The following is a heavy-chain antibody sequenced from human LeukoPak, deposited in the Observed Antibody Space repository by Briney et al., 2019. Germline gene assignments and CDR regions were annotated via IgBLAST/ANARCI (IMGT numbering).Heavy chain of an antibody. CDR2: IIPIFGTA. CDR1: GGTFSSYA. J-gene: IGHJ5*02. V-gene: IGHV1-69*05. D-gene: IGHD3-10*01. CDR3: ARDRGSGSYSNWFDP. Sequence: ASVKVSCKASGGTFSSYAISWVRQAPGQGLEWMGGIIPIFGTANYAQKFQGRVTITTDESTSTAYMELSSLRSEDTAVYYCARDRGSGSYSNWFDPWGQGTLVTVSS.